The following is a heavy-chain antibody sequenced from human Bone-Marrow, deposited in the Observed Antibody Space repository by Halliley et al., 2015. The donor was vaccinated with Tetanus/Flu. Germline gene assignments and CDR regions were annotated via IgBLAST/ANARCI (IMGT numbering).Heavy chain of an antibody. J-gene: IGHJ4*02. D-gene: IGHD6-19*01. Sequence: LEWVSVLHSGGSTFYADSVKDRFSISRDNSKNTLFLQMNTLRAEDTAVYYCEIRIAVTGTGVFDSWGQGTLVIVSS. CDR3: EIRIAVTGTGVFDS. CDR2: LHSGGST. V-gene: IGHV3-66*01.